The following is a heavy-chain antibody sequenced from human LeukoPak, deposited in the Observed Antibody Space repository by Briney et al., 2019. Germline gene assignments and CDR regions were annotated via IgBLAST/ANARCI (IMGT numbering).Heavy chain of an antibody. CDR2: LSYDGTDK. D-gene: IGHD1-26*01. CDR1: GFTFSSYG. Sequence: GRPLRLSCAASGFTFSSYGMHWVRQAPGKGLEWVAFLSYDGTDKYYADSVEGRFTISRDNSKNTLYLQMNSLRAEDTAVYYCAKDTGWRGSFRYYFDYWGQGTLVTVSS. CDR3: AKDTGWRGSFRYYFDY. J-gene: IGHJ4*02. V-gene: IGHV3-30*18.